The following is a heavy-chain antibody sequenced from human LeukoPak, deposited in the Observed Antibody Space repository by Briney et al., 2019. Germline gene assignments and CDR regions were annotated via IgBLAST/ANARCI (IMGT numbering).Heavy chain of an antibody. Sequence: PGGSLRLSCTASGFTFGDYAMSWVRQAPGKGLEWVGFIRSKAYDGTTEYAASVKGRFTISRDDSKSIVYLQMNSLKPEDTAVYYCTRAGSGWYGDYWGQGTLVTVSS. V-gene: IGHV3-49*04. CDR2: IRSKAYDGTT. D-gene: IGHD6-19*01. CDR3: TRAGSGWYGDY. CDR1: GFTFGDYA. J-gene: IGHJ4*02.